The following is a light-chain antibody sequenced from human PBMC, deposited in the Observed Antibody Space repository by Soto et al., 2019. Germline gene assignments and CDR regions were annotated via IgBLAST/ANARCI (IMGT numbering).Light chain of an antibody. CDR1: QSLVSSNGNTF. CDR3: MQATHWPWT. J-gene: IGKJ1*01. Sequence: DVVMTQSPLSLPVTLGQPASISCRSSQSLVSSNGNTFLIWFQQRPGQSPRRVISKVSNRDSAVPDRFAGSGSGTDFTLEISRVEAEDGGVYDCMQATHWPWTFGQGTKVEIK. V-gene: IGKV2-30*01. CDR2: KVS.